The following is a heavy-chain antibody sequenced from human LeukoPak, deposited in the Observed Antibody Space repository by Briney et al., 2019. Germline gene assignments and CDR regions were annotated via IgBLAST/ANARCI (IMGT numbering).Heavy chain of an antibody. J-gene: IGHJ4*02. CDR2: ISSSSSTM. V-gene: IGHV3-48*01. CDR3: ARDPYSGYDLQAFDY. D-gene: IGHD5-12*01. Sequence: PGGSLRLSCAASRFTFSRYSMNWVRQAPGKGLEWVSYISSSSSTMYYADSVKGRFTISRDSAKNSLYLQMNSLRVEDTAVYYCARDPYSGYDLQAFDYWGQGTLATVSS. CDR1: RFTFSRYS.